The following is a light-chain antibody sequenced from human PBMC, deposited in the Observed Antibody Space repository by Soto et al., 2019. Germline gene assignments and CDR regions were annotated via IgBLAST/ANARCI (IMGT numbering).Light chain of an antibody. CDR3: QQYYSSLFT. CDR2: KAS. V-gene: IGKV1-5*03. Sequence: DIQMTQSPSTLSASVGDRVTITCRASQSISSWLAWYQQKPGKAPNLLIYKASTLEIGVPSRFSGSGSGTEFTVTINSLQPDDFAAYYCQQYYSSLFTFGQGTKLEI. J-gene: IGKJ2*01. CDR1: QSISSW.